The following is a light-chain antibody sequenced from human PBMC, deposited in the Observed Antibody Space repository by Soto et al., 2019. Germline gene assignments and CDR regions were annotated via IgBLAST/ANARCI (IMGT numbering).Light chain of an antibody. J-gene: IGKJ1*01. V-gene: IGKV3-20*01. CDR2: GAS. CDR3: QQYGSIPWT. Sequence: EIVLSQSPGTLSLSPGERATLSCRASQSVSNNYLAWYQQKPGQAPRLLIYGASNRATGIPDRFSGSGSGTDFTLTISRLEPEDFAVYYCQQYGSIPWTFGQGTKVDIK. CDR1: QSVSNNY.